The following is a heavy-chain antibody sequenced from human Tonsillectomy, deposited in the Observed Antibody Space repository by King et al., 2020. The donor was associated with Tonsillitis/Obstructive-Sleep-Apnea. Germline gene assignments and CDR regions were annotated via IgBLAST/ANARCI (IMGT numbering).Heavy chain of an antibody. Sequence: VQLVESGGGLVQPGGSLRLSCAASGFTFSSYAMSWVRQAPGKGLEWVSGISGSCGSTSFADSVKGRFTISSDNSKNTLYLQMNSLRVEDTAVYYCAKVNAYDSSGYYSAWGQGTLVTVSS. J-gene: IGHJ5*02. D-gene: IGHD3-22*01. CDR2: ISGSCGST. CDR3: AKVNAYDSSGYYSA. V-gene: IGHV3-23*04. CDR1: GFTFSSYA.